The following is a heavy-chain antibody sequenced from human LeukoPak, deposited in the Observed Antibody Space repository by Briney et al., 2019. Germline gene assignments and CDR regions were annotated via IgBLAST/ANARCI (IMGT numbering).Heavy chain of an antibody. D-gene: IGHD6-13*01. Sequence: GGSLRLTCAASGFTFSASDIHWVRKASGKGLEWVGRITNKANNYATIYAASVKGRFTRSRHVSIDTAYLKMNSLTTEETAVYYCTRHATESGIAAPGDYWGQGTLVSVSS. CDR2: ITNKANNYAT. V-gene: IGHV3-73*01. J-gene: IGHJ4*02. CDR3: TRHATESGIAAPGDY. CDR1: GFTFSASD.